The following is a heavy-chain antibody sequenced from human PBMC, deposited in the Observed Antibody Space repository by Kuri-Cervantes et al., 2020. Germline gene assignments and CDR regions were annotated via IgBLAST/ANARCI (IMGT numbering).Heavy chain of an antibody. Sequence: ASVKVSCKASGYIFNTYDINWVRQATGQGPEWMGWMNPNSGNTGYAQKFQGRVTMTRNTSISTAYMELSSLRSEDTAVYYCARGTVRYDYRGFDYWGQGTLVTVSS. V-gene: IGHV1-8*02. CDR1: GYIFNTYD. D-gene: IGHD3-16*01. J-gene: IGHJ4*02. CDR3: ARGTVRYDYRGFDY. CDR2: MNPNSGNT.